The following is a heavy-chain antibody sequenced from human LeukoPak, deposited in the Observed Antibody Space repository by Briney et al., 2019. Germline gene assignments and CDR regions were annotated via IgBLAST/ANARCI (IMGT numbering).Heavy chain of an antibody. CDR2: IKSKTDGGTT. J-gene: IGHJ6*02. Sequence: GGSLRLSCAASGFTFSNAWMSWVRQAPGKGLEWVGRIKSKTDGGTTDYTAPVKGRFTISRDDSKNTLYLQMNSLKTEDTAVYYCTTGPFDYYGSASYLANGMDVWGQGTTVTVSS. V-gene: IGHV3-15*01. D-gene: IGHD3-10*01. CDR1: GFTFSNAW. CDR3: TTGPFDYYGSASYLANGMDV.